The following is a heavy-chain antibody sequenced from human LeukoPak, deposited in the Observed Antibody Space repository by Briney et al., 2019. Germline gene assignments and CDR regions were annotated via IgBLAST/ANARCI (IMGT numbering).Heavy chain of an antibody. CDR2: ISSSSSYI. CDR3: AKDQDPHSYGSGSYAPFDY. Sequence: GGSLRLSCAASGFSFSSYSMNWVRQPPGKGLEWVSSISSSSSYIYYADSVKGQFTISRDNPKNSLDLQMNSLRAEDTAVYYCAKDQDPHSYGSGSYAPFDYWGQGTLATVSS. J-gene: IGHJ4*02. V-gene: IGHV3-21*01. D-gene: IGHD3-10*01. CDR1: GFSFSSYS.